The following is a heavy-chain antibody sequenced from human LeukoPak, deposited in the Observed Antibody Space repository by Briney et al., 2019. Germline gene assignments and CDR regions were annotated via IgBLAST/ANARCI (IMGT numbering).Heavy chain of an antibody. V-gene: IGHV4-39*01. Sequence: SETLSLTCTVSGGSISSYSYHWGWIRQPPGKGLEWVGTVSYSGNTYYSPSLESRVAMSVETSKNQFSLRLSSVTAADTAVYYCARHRPPGISVAGKGGFDYWGQGTLATVSS. CDR2: VSYSGNT. D-gene: IGHD6-19*01. J-gene: IGHJ4*02. CDR3: ARHRPPGISVAGKGGFDY. CDR1: GGSISSYSYH.